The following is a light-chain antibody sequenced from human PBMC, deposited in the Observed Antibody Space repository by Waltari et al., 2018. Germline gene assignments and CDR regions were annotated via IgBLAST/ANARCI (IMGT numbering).Light chain of an antibody. CDR1: QNINNY. J-gene: IGKJ2*01. CDR2: AAS. Sequence: DIRMTQSPSSLSASVGDRVTITCRASQNINNYLNWYQQKPGKAPKLLIYAASTLQRGVPSRFSGSGSGTDFTLTISSLQPEDFATYYCQQSSSSPWYTFGLGTKLEI. V-gene: IGKV1-39*01. CDR3: QQSSSSPWYT.